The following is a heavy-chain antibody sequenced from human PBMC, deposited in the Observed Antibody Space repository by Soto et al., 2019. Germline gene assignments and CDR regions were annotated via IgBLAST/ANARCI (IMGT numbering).Heavy chain of an antibody. V-gene: IGHV4-59*01. J-gene: IGHJ4*02. CDR2: VYYSETT. CDR1: GGSISSYY. CDR3: ARAGSTWRYFFDY. Sequence: QVQLQESGPGLVKPSETLSLTCTVSGGSISSYYWTWIRHPPGEGLEWVGYVYYSETTYYNPSLQTRVPIPVETSKTQFSLKVKSVTAAETAIYYCARAGSTWRYFFDYWGQGSLVTVSS. D-gene: IGHD6-13*01.